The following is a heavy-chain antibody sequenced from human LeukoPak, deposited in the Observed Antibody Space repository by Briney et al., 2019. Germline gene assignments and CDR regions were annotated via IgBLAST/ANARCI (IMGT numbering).Heavy chain of an antibody. CDR2: IYYSGST. D-gene: IGHD3-3*01. CDR1: GGPISSSSYY. CDR3: GRSGYYITTFDY. Sequence: SETLSLTCTVSGGPISSSSYYWGWIRQPPGKGLEWIGSIYYSGSTYYNPSLKSRVTISVDTSKNQFSLKLSSVTAADTAVYYCGRSGYYITTFDYWGQGTLVTVSS. J-gene: IGHJ4*02. V-gene: IGHV4-39*07.